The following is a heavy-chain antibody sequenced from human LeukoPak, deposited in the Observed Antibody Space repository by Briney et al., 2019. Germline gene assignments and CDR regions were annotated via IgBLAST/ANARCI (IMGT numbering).Heavy chain of an antibody. Sequence: ASVKVSCKASGYTFTHHYIHWVRQAPGQGLEWMGWINPNSGGTKHARKFQGLVTMTRDTSIRTAYMELSRLISDDTAVYYCARVAYCTKGVCVNFDYWGQGTLVTVSS. CDR1: GYTFTHHY. CDR2: INPNSGGT. V-gene: IGHV1-2*04. D-gene: IGHD2-8*01. CDR3: ARVAYCTKGVCVNFDY. J-gene: IGHJ4*02.